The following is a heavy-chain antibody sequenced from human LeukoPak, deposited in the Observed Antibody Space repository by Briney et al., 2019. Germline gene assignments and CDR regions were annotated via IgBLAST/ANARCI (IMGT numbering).Heavy chain of an antibody. CDR1: GFSFSAFE. Sequence: GGSLRLSCAASGFSFSAFEMNWVRQAPGKGLEWISHISTGGRTIYYADSVKGRFTISRDNAKNSLYLQMNSLRGEDTGVYYCARGSGYVLDYWTHGTLVTVSP. V-gene: IGHV3-48*03. CDR2: ISTGGRTI. CDR3: ARGSGYVLDY. D-gene: IGHD2-15*01. J-gene: IGHJ4*01.